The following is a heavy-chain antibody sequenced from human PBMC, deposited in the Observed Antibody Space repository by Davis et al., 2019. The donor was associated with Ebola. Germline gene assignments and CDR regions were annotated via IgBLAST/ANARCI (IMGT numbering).Heavy chain of an antibody. V-gene: IGHV1-18*04. CDR3: ARAQFPTTSDH. CDR2: INPHNGNT. D-gene: IGHD1-1*01. CDR1: GYTFTSYG. J-gene: IGHJ4*02. Sequence: AASVKVSCKASGYTFTSYGITWVRQAPGQGLEWMGWINPHNGNTNYAQNVQGRVTMTTDTSTSTAYMEVGILRSDDTAVYYCARAQFPTTSDHWGQGTLVTV.